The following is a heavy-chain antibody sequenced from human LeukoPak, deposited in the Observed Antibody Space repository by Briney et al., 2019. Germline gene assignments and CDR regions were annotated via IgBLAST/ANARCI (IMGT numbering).Heavy chain of an antibody. V-gene: IGHV1-46*01. Sequence: ASVTVSCKASGYTFTSYYMHWVRQAPGQGLEWMGIINPSGGSTSYAQKFQGRVTMTRDMSTSTVYMELSSLRSEDTAVYYCARDQNGYSSVNGLDYWGQGTLVTVSS. D-gene: IGHD6-19*01. J-gene: IGHJ4*02. CDR1: GYTFTSYY. CDR2: INPSGGST. CDR3: ARDQNGYSSVNGLDY.